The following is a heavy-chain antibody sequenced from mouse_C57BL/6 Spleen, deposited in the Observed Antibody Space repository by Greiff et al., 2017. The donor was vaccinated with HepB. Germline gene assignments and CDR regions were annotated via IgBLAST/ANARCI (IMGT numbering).Heavy chain of an antibody. CDR3: AIYGYDLPYAMDY. V-gene: IGHV1-80*01. CDR1: GYAFSSYW. J-gene: IGHJ4*01. D-gene: IGHD2-2*01. CDR2: IYPGDGDT. Sequence: QVQLQQSGAELVKPGASVKISCKASGYAFSSYWMNWVKQRPGKGLEWIGQIYPGDGDTNYNGKFKSKATLTADKSSSTAYMQLSSLPSEDSAVYFVAIYGYDLPYAMDYWGQGTSVTVSS.